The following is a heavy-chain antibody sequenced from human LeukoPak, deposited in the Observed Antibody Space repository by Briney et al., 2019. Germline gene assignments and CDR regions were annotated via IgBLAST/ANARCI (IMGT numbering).Heavy chain of an antibody. J-gene: IGHJ5*02. D-gene: IGHD3-22*01. V-gene: IGHV4-4*07. Sequence: SETLSLTCTVSGGSISSYYWSWIRQPAGKGLEWIGRIYTSGSTNYNPSLKSRVTMSVDTSKNQFSLKLSSVTAADTAVYYCARDYPPPDYYDSSGYYRTLGFDPWGQGTLVTVSS. CDR2: IYTSGST. CDR1: GGSISSYY. CDR3: ARDYPPPDYYDSSGYYRTLGFDP.